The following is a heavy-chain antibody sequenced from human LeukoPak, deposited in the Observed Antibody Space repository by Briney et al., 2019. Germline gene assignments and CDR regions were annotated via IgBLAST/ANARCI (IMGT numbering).Heavy chain of an antibody. J-gene: IGHJ4*02. CDR1: AFTFSSSW. CDR3: ARNYGGNSGH. D-gene: IGHD4-23*01. V-gene: IGHV3-7*05. CDR2: INLDGTDK. Sequence: GGSLRLSCAASAFTFSSSWMSWVRQAPGKGLEWVANINLDGTDKRYVDSVEGRFTISRDNAKNSLYLQMNSLRAEGTAVYYCARNYGGNSGHWGQGTLVTVSS.